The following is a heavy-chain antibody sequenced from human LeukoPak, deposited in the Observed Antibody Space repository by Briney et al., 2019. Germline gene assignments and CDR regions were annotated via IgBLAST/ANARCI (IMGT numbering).Heavy chain of an antibody. Sequence: GGSLRLSCAASGFTFSSDAMHWVRQAPGKGLEYVSAISSNGGITHYGNSVKGRFTISRDNSKNTLYLQMGSLRAEDMAVYFCARSSGYGCYFDYWGQGTLVTVSS. V-gene: IGHV3-64*01. D-gene: IGHD3-22*01. J-gene: IGHJ4*02. CDR2: ISSNGGIT. CDR1: GFTFSSDA. CDR3: ARSSGYGCYFDY.